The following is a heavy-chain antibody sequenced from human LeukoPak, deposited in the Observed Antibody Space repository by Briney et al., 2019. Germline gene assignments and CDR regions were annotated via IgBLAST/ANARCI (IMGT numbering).Heavy chain of an antibody. CDR3: ASRYYYDPFKP. CDR1: GGSFSGYY. Sequence: PSETLSLTCAVYGGSFSGYYWSWIRQPPGKGLEWIGEINHSGSTNYNPSLKSRVTISVDTSKNQFSLKLSSVTAADTAVYYCASRYYYDPFKPWGQGTLVTVSS. D-gene: IGHD3-22*01. J-gene: IGHJ4*02. CDR2: INHSGST. V-gene: IGHV4-34*01.